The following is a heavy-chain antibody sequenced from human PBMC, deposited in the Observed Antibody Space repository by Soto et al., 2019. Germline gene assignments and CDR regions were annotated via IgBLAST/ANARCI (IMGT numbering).Heavy chain of an antibody. J-gene: IGHJ6*02. CDR1: GFTFSSYA. CDR2: ISYDGSNK. CDR3: ARVRAVARGGVYYYYYGMDV. V-gene: IGHV3-30-3*01. Sequence: GGSLRLSCAASGFTFSSYAMHWVRQAPGKGLEWVAVISYDGSNKYYADSVKGRFTISRDNSKNTLYLQMNSLRAEDTAVYYCARVRAVARGGVYYYYYGMDVWGQGTTVTVSS. D-gene: IGHD2-8*01.